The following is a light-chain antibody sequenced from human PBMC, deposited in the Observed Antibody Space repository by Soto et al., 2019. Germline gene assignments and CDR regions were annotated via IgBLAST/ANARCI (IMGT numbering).Light chain of an antibody. CDR3: QQYGSSPGIT. Sequence: EIVLTQSPGTLSLSPGEGATLSCRASQSVSSSYLAWYQQKPGQAPRLLIYGASSRATGIPDRFSGSGSGTDFTLTISRLEPEDFAVYYCQQYGSSPGITFGQGTRLEV. CDR1: QSVSSSY. J-gene: IGKJ5*01. V-gene: IGKV3-20*01. CDR2: GAS.